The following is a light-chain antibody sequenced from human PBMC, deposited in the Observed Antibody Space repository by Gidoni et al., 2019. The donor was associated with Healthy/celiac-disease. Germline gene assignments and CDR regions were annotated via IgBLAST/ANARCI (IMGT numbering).Light chain of an antibody. Sequence: EIVLPQSPGTLSLSPGERATLPCRASQSVSRSYLAWYQQKPGQAPRLLIYGASRRATGIPDRFSGSGSGTDFTLTISRLEPEDFAVYYCQQYGSSPPVTFGQGTKVEIK. J-gene: IGKJ1*01. CDR2: GAS. CDR1: QSVSRSY. V-gene: IGKV3-20*01. CDR3: QQYGSSPPVT.